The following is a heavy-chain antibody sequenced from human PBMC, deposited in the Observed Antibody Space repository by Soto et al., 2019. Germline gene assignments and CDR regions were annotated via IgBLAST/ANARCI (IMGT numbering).Heavy chain of an antibody. CDR2: IYYSGST. Sequence: KQSQTLSLTCTVSGGSISSGGYYWSWIRQHPGKGLEWIGYIYYSGSTYYNPSLKSRVTISVDTSKNQFSLKLSSVTAADTAVYYCAATTGNAGAFDIWGQGTMVTVSS. D-gene: IGHD1-1*01. CDR1: GGSISSGGYY. CDR3: AATTGNAGAFDI. V-gene: IGHV4-31*03. J-gene: IGHJ3*02.